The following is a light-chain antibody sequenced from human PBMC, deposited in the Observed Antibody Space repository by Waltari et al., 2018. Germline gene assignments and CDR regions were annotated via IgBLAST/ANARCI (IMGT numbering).Light chain of an antibody. Sequence: DIVMTQSPDSLTVSLGERATINCKSSQSVIYSATNKNDLAWYQQKPGQPPKLLIYWASTRESGVPDRFSGSGSGTDFTLTISSLQAEDVAVYYCQQYYSTPPTFGQGTKVEIK. CDR2: WAS. V-gene: IGKV4-1*01. CDR1: QSVIYSATNKND. J-gene: IGKJ1*01. CDR3: QQYYSTPPT.